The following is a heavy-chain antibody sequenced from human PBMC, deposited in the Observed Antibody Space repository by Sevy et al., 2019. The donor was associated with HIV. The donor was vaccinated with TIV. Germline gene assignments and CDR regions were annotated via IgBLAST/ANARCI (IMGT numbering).Heavy chain of an antibody. D-gene: IGHD3-9*01. Sequence: GGSLRLTCAASGFTFSSYSMNWVRQAPGKGLEWVSYISRSSSTIYYADSVKGRFTISRDNAKNSLYLQMNSLRAEDTAVYYCARTTTGYYEYWVQGTLVTVSS. V-gene: IGHV3-48*01. CDR2: ISRSSSTI. CDR3: ARTTTGYYEY. CDR1: GFTFSSYS. J-gene: IGHJ4*02.